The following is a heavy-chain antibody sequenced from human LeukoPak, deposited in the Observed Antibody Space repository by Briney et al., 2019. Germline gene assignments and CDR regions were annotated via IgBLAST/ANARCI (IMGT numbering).Heavy chain of an antibody. Sequence: TGGSLRLSCAASGFTFSSYWMSWVRQAPGKGLEWISVIYASGSTYYADSVKGRFTMSRDNSKNTVYLQMNSLRGEDTALYFCARESMGPAFHVWGLGTMVTVSS. CDR1: GFTFSSYW. J-gene: IGHJ3*01. D-gene: IGHD2/OR15-2a*01. V-gene: IGHV3-66*01. CDR3: ARESMGPAFHV. CDR2: IYASGST.